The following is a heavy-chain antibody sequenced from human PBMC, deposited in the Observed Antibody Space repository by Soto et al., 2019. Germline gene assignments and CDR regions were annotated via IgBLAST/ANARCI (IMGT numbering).Heavy chain of an antibody. V-gene: IGHV5-51*01. Sequence: GEALKISCKGSGYSFTSYWFGWVRQMPGKGLEWMGIIYPGDSDTRYSPSFQGQVTISADKSISTAYLQWSSLKASDTAMYYCASAGPYSGLLSPYYFDYWGQGTLVTVSS. CDR3: ASAGPYSGLLSPYYFDY. CDR2: IYPGDSDT. D-gene: IGHD5-12*01. J-gene: IGHJ4*02. CDR1: GYSFTSYW.